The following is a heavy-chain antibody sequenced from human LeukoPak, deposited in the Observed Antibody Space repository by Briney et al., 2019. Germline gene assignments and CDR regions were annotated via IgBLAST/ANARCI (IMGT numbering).Heavy chain of an antibody. J-gene: IGHJ6*03. CDR2: IYYSGST. Sequence: PSETLSLTCTVSGGSISSYYWSWIRQPAGKGLEWIGYIYYSGSTNYKSSLKSRVTISVDTSKNQFSLKLSSVTAADTAVYYCARETSQKGAHYMDVWGKGTTVTISS. CDR3: ARETSQKGAHYMDV. V-gene: IGHV4-59*01. CDR1: GGSISSYY. D-gene: IGHD3-16*01.